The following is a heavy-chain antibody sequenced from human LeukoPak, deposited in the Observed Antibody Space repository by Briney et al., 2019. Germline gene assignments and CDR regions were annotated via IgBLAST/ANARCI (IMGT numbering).Heavy chain of an antibody. Sequence: GASVKVSCKASGYTFTSYGISWVRQAPGQGLEWMGWISAYNGNTNYAQKLQGRVTMTTDTSTSTAYMELRSLRSDDTAVYYCARGPYSSSWSFYYYYYMDVWGTGTTVTVSS. J-gene: IGHJ6*03. CDR2: ISAYNGNT. CDR1: GYTFTSYG. V-gene: IGHV1-18*01. CDR3: ARGPYSSSWSFYYYYYMDV. D-gene: IGHD6-13*01.